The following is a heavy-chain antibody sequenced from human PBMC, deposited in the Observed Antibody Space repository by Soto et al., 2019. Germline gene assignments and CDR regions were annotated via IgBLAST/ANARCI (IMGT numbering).Heavy chain of an antibody. D-gene: IGHD3-9*01. CDR1: GGSFSGYY. CDR3: ARSQPPRLRYFDWPPRGKFDY. Sequence: SETLSLTCAVYGGSFSGYYWSWIRQPPGKGLEWIGEINHSGSTNYNPSLKSRVTISVDTSKNQFSLKLSSVTAADTAVYYCARSQPPRLRYFDWPPRGKFDYWGQGTLVTVSS. J-gene: IGHJ4*02. CDR2: INHSGST. V-gene: IGHV4-34*01.